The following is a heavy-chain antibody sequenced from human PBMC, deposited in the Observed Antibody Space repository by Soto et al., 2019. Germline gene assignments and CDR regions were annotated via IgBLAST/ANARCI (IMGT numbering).Heavy chain of an antibody. CDR3: ARHRYGNGIRCYSFDF. CDR1: GGSLSYNG. D-gene: IGHD2-15*01. V-gene: IGHV1-69*01. J-gene: IGHJ4*01. Sequence: QVQLVQSGAEVKKPGSSVKVSCKASGGSLSYNGFSWVRLAPGQGLEWMGGLTPVFGPANYAQKFQGRLTITADEDSTTGYMELTSLRSEDTAVYYCARHRYGNGIRCYSFDFWGRGTLVTVSS. CDR2: LTPVFGPA.